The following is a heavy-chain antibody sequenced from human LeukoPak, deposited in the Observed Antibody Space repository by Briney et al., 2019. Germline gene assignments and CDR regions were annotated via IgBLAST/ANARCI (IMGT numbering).Heavy chain of an antibody. CDR1: GFTVSSNY. V-gene: IGHV3-53*01. CDR3: AKGSSGWQMDFDY. Sequence: PGGSLRLSCAASGFTVSSNYMSWVRQAPGKGLEWVSVIYSGGSTYYADSVKGRFTISRDNSKNTLYLQMNSLRAEDTAVYYCAKGSSGWQMDFDYWGQGTLVTVSS. J-gene: IGHJ4*02. D-gene: IGHD6-19*01. CDR2: IYSGGST.